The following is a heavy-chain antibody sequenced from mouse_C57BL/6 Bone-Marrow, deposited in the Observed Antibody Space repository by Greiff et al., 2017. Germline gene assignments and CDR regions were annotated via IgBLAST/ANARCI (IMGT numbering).Heavy chain of an antibody. CDR3: ARGWSYYFDY. D-gene: IGHD1-1*02. Sequence: QVQLKQPGAELVKPGASVKMSCKASGYTFTSYWITWVKQRPGQGLEWIGDIYPGSGSTNYNEKFKGKATLTVDTSSSTAYMQLSSLTSEDSAVYYWARGWSYYFDYWGQGTTLTVSS. CDR1: GYTFTSYW. J-gene: IGHJ2*01. V-gene: IGHV1-55*01. CDR2: IYPGSGST.